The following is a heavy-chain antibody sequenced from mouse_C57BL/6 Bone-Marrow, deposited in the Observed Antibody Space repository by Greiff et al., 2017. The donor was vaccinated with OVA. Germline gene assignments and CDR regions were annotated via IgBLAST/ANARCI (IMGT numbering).Heavy chain of an antibody. CDR2: IYPGSGNT. V-gene: IGHV1-76*01. J-gene: IGHJ2*01. CDR3: ARSVLRTFFDY. CDR1: GYTFTDYY. D-gene: IGHD2-12*01. Sequence: VQLQQSGAELVRPGASVKLSCKASGYTFTDYYINWVKQRPGQGLEWIARIYPGSGNTYYNEKFKGKATLTAEKSSSPAYMQLSSLTSEDSAVYFCARSVLRTFFDYWGQGTTLTVSS.